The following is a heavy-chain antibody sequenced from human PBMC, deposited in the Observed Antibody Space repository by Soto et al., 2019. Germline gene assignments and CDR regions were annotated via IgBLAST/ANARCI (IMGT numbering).Heavy chain of an antibody. CDR2: ISGSGGST. CDR3: AKDDPYYFYAMDV. J-gene: IGHJ6*02. Sequence: GGSLRLSCAASGFIFSSYGMSWVRQAPGKGLEWVSGISGSGGSTYYADSVKGRFTISRENSKNTGYLQMNSLRAEDTAVYYCAKDDPYYFYAMDVWGQGTTVTVSS. V-gene: IGHV3-23*01. CDR1: GFIFSSYG.